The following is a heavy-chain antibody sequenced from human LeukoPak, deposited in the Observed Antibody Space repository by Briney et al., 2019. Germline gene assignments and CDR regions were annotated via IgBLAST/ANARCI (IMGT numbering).Heavy chain of an antibody. D-gene: IGHD2-2*01. CDR2: INAGNGNT. Sequence: ASVKVSCKASGYTFTSYAMHWVRQAPGQRLEWMGWINAGNGNTKYSQKFQGRVTITRDTSASTAYVELSSLRSEDTAVYYCARARPYSSSTSCPLYYFDYWGQGTLVTVSS. CDR1: GYTFTSYA. J-gene: IGHJ4*02. CDR3: ARARPYSSSTSCPLYYFDY. V-gene: IGHV1-3*01.